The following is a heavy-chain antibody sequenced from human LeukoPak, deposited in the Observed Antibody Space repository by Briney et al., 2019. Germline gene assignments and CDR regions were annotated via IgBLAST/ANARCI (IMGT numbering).Heavy chain of an antibody. D-gene: IGHD3-3*01. J-gene: IGHJ4*02. Sequence: ASVKVSCKASGYTFTSYGISWVRQAPGQGLEWMGWISAYNGNTNYAQKLQGRVTMTTDTSTSTAYMELRSLRSDDTAVYYCARVQVESGYDFWSGYSGWYFDYWGQGTLVTVSS. CDR3: ARVQVESGYDFWSGYSGWYFDY. CDR1: GYTFTSYG. V-gene: IGHV1-18*01. CDR2: ISAYNGNT.